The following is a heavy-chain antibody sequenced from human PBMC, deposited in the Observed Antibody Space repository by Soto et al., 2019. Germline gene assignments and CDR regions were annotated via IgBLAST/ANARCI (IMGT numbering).Heavy chain of an antibody. J-gene: IGHJ6*02. Sequence: ASVNLSCKGAGYTFSGDGSGWGRQATGQGLEWMGWISAYNGNTNYAQKLQGRVTMTTDTSTSTAYMELRSLRSDDTAVYYCARHIVVVPAARSWYYYGMDVWGQGTTVTVSS. V-gene: IGHV1-18*01. CDR2: ISAYNGNT. CDR1: GYTFSGDG. D-gene: IGHD2-2*01. CDR3: ARHIVVVPAARSWYYYGMDV.